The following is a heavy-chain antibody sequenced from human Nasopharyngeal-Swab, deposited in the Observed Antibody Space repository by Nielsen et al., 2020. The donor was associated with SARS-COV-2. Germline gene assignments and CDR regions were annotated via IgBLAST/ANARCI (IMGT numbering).Heavy chain of an antibody. V-gene: IGHV3-74*01. D-gene: IGHD3-9*01. CDR3: TRDQRTFDWPPMDV. J-gene: IGHJ6*02. Sequence: GESLKISCAASGFSFDDYAMHWVRQPPGKGLEWVSRINTDGSETGYADSVTGRFTISRDNTKNTLSLQMNSLRAEDTGIYYCTRDQRTFDWPPMDVWGQGTTVTVSS. CDR1: GFSFDDYA. CDR2: INTDGSET.